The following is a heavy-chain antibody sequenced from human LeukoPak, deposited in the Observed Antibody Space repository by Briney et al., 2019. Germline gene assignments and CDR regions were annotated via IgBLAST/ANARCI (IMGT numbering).Heavy chain of an antibody. J-gene: IGHJ3*02. D-gene: IGHD3-22*01. Sequence: GASVKVSCKASGYAFTDYYMHWVRQAPGQGLEWMGWINRNSGGTNYAQSFQGRVTMTMDTSISTAYMELSRLRSDDTAVYYCARDSYYYDSSGYLRSAFDIWGQGTMVTVSS. V-gene: IGHV1-2*02. CDR2: INRNSGGT. CDR1: GYAFTDYY. CDR3: ARDSYYYDSSGYLRSAFDI.